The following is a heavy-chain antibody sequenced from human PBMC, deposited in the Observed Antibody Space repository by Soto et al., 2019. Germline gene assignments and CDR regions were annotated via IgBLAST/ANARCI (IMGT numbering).Heavy chain of an antibody. V-gene: IGHV3-30*19. D-gene: IGHD1-26*01. CDR1: GFTFSSYG. CDR3: ARDLVIVPSAVDY. J-gene: IGHJ4*02. CDR2: ISYDGSNK. Sequence: GSLRLSCAASGFTFSSYGMHWVRQAPGKGLEWVAVISYDGSNKYYADSVKGRFTISRDNSKNTLYLQMNSLRAEDTAVYYCARDLVIVPSAVDYWGQGTLVTVSS.